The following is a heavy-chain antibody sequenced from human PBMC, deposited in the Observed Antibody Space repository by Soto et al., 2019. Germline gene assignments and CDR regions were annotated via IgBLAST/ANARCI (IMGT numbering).Heavy chain of an antibody. CDR2: ISGSGGST. V-gene: IGHV3-23*01. J-gene: IGHJ4*02. CDR3: AYSSTPFDY. D-gene: IGHD6-13*01. Sequence: PGRSLRLSCAASGVTISSYAVSWVRQAPGKGLEWVSAISGSGGSTYYADSVKGRFTISRDNSKNTLYLQMNSLRAEDTAAYYCAYSSTPFDYWGQGTLVTVSS. CDR1: GVTISSYA.